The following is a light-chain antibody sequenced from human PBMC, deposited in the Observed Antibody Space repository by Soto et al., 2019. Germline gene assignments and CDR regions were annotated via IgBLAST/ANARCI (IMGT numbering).Light chain of an antibody. CDR3: QQYAVSPPT. Sequence: EIVLTQSPGTLSLSPGERATLSCRASQSASARYVAWYQRKPGQAPRLLIYGASNRATDIPVRFSASGSGTDFTLTINRLEPEDFAVYICQQYAVSPPTFGLGTKVEFK. CDR2: GAS. V-gene: IGKV3-20*01. CDR1: QSASARY. J-gene: IGKJ1*01.